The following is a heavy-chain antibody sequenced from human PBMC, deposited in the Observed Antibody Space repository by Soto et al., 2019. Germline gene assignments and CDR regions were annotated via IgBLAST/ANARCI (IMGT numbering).Heavy chain of an antibody. CDR2: MNQHGSDI. J-gene: IGHJ4*02. Sequence: EVQLVESGGYLVQPGGSLSLSCAASGFTFSRYWIAWVRQSPGKGLEWVASMNQHGSDIQYVDSVRGRFTISRDNARNLLYLQMNNLRVEDTAIYYCATDTYCPATCYRGHGNGGQGTVVTVSS. CDR3: ATDTYCPATCYRGHGN. D-gene: IGHD2-8*02. CDR1: GFTFSRYW. V-gene: IGHV3-7*03.